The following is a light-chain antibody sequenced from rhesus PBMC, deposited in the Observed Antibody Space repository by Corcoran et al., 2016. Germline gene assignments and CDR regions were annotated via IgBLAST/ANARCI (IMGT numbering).Light chain of an antibody. CDR1: QGISSY. CDR3: PQYNSAPFT. J-gene: IGKJ3*01. V-gene: IGKV1-37*01. CDR2: FAT. Sequence: DIQMTQSPSSLSASVGDTVTITCRASQGISSYLAWYQQKPWKAPKPLIYFATNLESGVPSRFSGSGSGTAFTLTISSLQPADFATYYCPQYNSAPFTFGPGTKLDI.